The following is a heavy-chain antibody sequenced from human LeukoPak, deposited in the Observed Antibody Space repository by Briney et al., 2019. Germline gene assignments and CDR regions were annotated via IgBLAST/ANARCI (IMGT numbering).Heavy chain of an antibody. D-gene: IGHD5-18*01. CDR2: INHSGST. CDR1: GVSLSCYY. Sequence: SETLSLTCAVYGVSLSCYYWSWIRQPPGKGLEWIGEINHSGSTNYNPSLKSRVTISVDTSKNQFSLKLSSVTAADTAVYYCARIGYSYGWTFDYWGQGTLVTVSS. CDR3: ARIGYSYGWTFDY. J-gene: IGHJ4*02. V-gene: IGHV4-34*01.